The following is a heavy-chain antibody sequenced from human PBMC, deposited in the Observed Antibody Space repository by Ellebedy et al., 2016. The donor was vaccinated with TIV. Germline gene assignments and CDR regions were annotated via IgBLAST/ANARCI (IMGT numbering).Heavy chain of an antibody. CDR1: GGSIRSSSYY. V-gene: IGHV4-39*01. CDR3: ARWVAVAATYCDY. Sequence: MPSETLSLTCTVSGGSIRSSSYYWGWIRQPPGKGLEWIGSIYYSGSTYYNPSLESRVTIAGDPSRNQFSLQLSSVTAADTAVYYCARWVAVAATYCDYWGQGTLVTVSS. CDR2: IYYSGST. J-gene: IGHJ4*02. D-gene: IGHD6-19*01.